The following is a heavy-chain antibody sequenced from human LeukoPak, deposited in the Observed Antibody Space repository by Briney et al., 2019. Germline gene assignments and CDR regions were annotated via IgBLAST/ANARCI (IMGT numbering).Heavy chain of an antibody. CDR3: AKDPIEEVEYFQH. D-gene: IGHD3-16*02. V-gene: IGHV3-23*01. CDR1: GFTFSSYA. Sequence: PGGSLRLSCAASGFTFSSYAMSWVRQAPGEGLEWVSAISGSGGSTYYADSVKGRFTISRDNSKNTLYLQMNSLRAEDTAVYYCAKDPIEEVEYFQHWGQGTLVTVSS. CDR2: ISGSGGST. J-gene: IGHJ1*01.